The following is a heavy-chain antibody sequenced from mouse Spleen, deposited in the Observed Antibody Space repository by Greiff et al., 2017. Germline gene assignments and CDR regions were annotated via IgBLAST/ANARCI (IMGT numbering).Heavy chain of an antibody. CDR2: INPNNGGT. J-gene: IGHJ2*01. CDR1: GYTFTDYN. V-gene: IGHV1-22*01. CDR3: ARSHYRYPYYFDY. Sequence: DVQLQESGPELVKPGASVKMSCKASGYTFTDYNMHWVKQSHGKSLEWIGYINPNNGGTSYNQKFKGKATLTVNKSSSTAYMELRSLTSEDSAVYYCARSHYRYPYYFDYWGQGTTLTVSS. D-gene: IGHD2-14*01.